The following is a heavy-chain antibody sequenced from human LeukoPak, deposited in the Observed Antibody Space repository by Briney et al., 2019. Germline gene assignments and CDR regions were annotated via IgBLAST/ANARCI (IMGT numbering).Heavy chain of an antibody. CDR1: GFPFSSHE. CDR2: ISGSAKTR. D-gene: IGHD3-16*01. Sequence: PGGSLRLSCSASGFPFSSHEMNWVRQAPGKGLEWVSGISGSAKTRYYADSMKGRLTISRDNVKNSLDLQMNNLRADDTAVYYCVRGEGLRLVSWGQGTLVTVSS. CDR3: VRGEGLRLVS. J-gene: IGHJ5*02. V-gene: IGHV3-48*03.